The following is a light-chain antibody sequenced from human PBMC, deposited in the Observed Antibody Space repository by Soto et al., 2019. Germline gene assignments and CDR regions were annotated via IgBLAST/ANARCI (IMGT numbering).Light chain of an antibody. V-gene: IGKV3-20*01. CDR3: QPYDSSPLT. Sequence: EIVLTQSPGTLSLPPEERATLSCRASQSVSSSFLAWYQQKPGQAPRLLIYGASSRATGIPDRFSGSGSGTDFTLTISRLEPEDVAVYYCQPYDSSPLTFGGGTKVEIK. CDR2: GAS. CDR1: QSVSSSF. J-gene: IGKJ4*01.